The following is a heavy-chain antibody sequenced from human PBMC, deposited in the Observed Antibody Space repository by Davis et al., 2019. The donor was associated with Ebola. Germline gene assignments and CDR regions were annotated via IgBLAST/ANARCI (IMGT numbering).Heavy chain of an antibody. CDR1: GYTFTNYG. CDR2: FNPHNGNT. D-gene: IGHD1-1*01. V-gene: IGHV1-18*04. Sequence: ASVKVSCKASGYTFTNYGITRARQAPGQGLEWMGWFNPHNGNTNYAQNVQGRVTLTTDTSTSTAYMEVGSLRSDDTAVYYCARAQFPTTSDHWGQGTLVTVSS. CDR3: ARAQFPTTSDH. J-gene: IGHJ4*02.